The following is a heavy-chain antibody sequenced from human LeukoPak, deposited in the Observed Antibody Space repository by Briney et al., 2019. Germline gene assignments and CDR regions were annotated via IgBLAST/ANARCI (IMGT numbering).Heavy chain of an antibody. CDR3: ATGSGTSSSD. D-gene: IGHD2-2*01. CDR2: IYYSGST. CDR1: GGSISSSSYY. Sequence: SETLSLTCTVSGGSISSSSYYWGWIRLPPGKGLEWIGSIYYSGSTYYNPSLKSRVTISVDTSKNQFSLKLSSVTAADTAVYYCATGSGTSSSDWGQGTLVTVSS. V-gene: IGHV4-39*01. J-gene: IGHJ4*02.